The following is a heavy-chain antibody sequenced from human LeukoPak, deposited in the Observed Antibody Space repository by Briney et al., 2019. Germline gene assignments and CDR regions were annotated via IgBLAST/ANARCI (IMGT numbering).Heavy chain of an antibody. V-gene: IGHV4-4*02. CDR1: GGSISNTNW. CDR3: SRENGAFSPFGY. CDR2: ISLTGLT. Sequence: SETLSLTCGVSGGSISNTNWWSWVRPPPGQGLEWIGEISLTGLTHYNPSLESRVTVSLDKSKNQLSLNPTSVTAADTAVYYCSRENGAFSPFGYWGQGILVTVLS. J-gene: IGHJ4*02. D-gene: IGHD2-8*01.